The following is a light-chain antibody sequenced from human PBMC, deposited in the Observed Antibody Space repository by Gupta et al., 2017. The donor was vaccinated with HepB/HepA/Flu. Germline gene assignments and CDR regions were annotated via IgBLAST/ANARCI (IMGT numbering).Light chain of an antibody. CDR1: QGISSY. Sequence: DIQLTQSPSFLSASVGDRVTITCRASQGISSYLAWYQQKPGKAPKLLIYAASTLQSGVPSRFSGSGSGTEFTLTISSLQPEEFATYYCQQLNSYPPTFGGGTKVEIK. J-gene: IGKJ4*01. CDR2: AAS. V-gene: IGKV1-9*01. CDR3: QQLNSYPPT.